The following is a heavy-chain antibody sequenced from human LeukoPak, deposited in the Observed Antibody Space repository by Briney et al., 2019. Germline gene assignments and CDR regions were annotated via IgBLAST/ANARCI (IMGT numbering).Heavy chain of an antibody. Sequence: GGSLRLSCAASGFTFSTYWMTWVRQAPGKGLEWVSRISNDGSSTSYAESVKGRFTISRDNAENTLYLQMNSLRAEDTALYYCARGVSVLGNDYWGQGTLVTVSS. J-gene: IGHJ4*02. CDR2: ISNDGSST. V-gene: IGHV3-74*01. D-gene: IGHD3-10*02. CDR3: ARGVSVLGNDY. CDR1: GFTFSTYW.